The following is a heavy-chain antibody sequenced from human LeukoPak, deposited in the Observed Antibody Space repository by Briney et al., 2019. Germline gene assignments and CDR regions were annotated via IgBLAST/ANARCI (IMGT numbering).Heavy chain of an antibody. Sequence: GGSLRLSCAASGFTFSSYAMSWVRQAPGKGLEWVSAISGSGGSTYYADSVKGRFAISRDDSKNTLYLQMSSLRAEDTAVYYCAREPYSSGWYFSYYFDYWGQGTLVTVPS. J-gene: IGHJ4*02. CDR1: GFTFSSYA. CDR3: AREPYSSGWYFSYYFDY. D-gene: IGHD6-19*01. CDR2: ISGSGGST. V-gene: IGHV3-23*01.